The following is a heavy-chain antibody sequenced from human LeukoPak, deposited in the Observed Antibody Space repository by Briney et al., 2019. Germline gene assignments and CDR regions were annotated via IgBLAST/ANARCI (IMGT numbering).Heavy chain of an antibody. J-gene: IGHJ3*02. CDR2: ISASGGRR. CDR1: GFTFMKYA. V-gene: IGHV3-23*01. Sequence: PGGSLRLSCAASGFTFMKYAMTLVRQAPGKGLEVVSGISASGGRRDYAASVKGRFTISRDNSKNTLYLQMNSLRDEDTALYYCSKPSREWELVDVFDMWGQGTMVTVSS. D-gene: IGHD1-26*01. CDR3: SKPSREWELVDVFDM.